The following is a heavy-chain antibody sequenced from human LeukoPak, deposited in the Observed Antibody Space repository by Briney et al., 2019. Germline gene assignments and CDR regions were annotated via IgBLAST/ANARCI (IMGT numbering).Heavy chain of an antibody. CDR3: ARVTYYYDSSGYYYSHFDY. V-gene: IGHV3-48*04. CDR1: GFTFSSYS. J-gene: IGHJ4*02. D-gene: IGHD3-22*01. Sequence: QPGGSLRLSCAASGFTFSSYSMNWVRQAPGKGLEWVSYISSSGSTIYYADSVKGRFTISRDNAKNSLYLQMNSLRAEDTAVYYCARVTYYYDSSGYYYSHFDYWGQGTLVTVSS. CDR2: ISSSGSTI.